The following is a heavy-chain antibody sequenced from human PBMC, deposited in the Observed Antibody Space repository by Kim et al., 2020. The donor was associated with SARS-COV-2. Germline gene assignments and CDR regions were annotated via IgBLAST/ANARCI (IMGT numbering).Heavy chain of an antibody. CDR1: GYTFTSYA. J-gene: IGHJ3*02. D-gene: IGHD6-13*01. V-gene: IGHV1-3*01. CDR2: INAGNGNT. CDR3: ARDYGSSWYARYGHDAFDI. Sequence: ASVKVSCKASGYTFTSYAMHWVRQAPGQRLEWMGWINAGNGNTKYSQKFQGRVTITRDTSASTAYMELSSLRSEDTAVYYCARDYGSSWYARYGHDAFDIWGQGTMVTVSS.